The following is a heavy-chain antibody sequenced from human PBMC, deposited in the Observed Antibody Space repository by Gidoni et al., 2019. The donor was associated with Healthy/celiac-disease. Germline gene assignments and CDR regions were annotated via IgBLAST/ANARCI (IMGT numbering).Heavy chain of an antibody. CDR2: IHHSGST. Sequence: QVQLQQWGAGLLKPSETLSLTCAVYGGSFSGYYWSWLRQPPGKGLEWIGEIHHSGSTNYNPSLKSRVTISVDTSKNQFSLKLSSVTAADTAVYYCARGRRYYYGSGSYYNPNWFDPWGQGTLVTVSS. V-gene: IGHV4-34*01. J-gene: IGHJ5*02. D-gene: IGHD3-10*01. CDR1: GGSFSGYY. CDR3: ARGRRYYYGSGSYYNPNWFDP.